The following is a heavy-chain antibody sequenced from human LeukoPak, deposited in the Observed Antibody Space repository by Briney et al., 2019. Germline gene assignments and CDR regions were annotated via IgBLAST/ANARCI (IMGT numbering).Heavy chain of an antibody. Sequence: SLRLSCAASGFTFDDYAMHWVRQAPGKGLEWVSGISWNSGNIGYADSVKGRFTISRDSAKNSLFLQLNSLRAEDTAMYYCAGDRGYLQFDYWGQGTLVTVSS. CDR1: GFTFDDYA. CDR2: ISWNSGNI. CDR3: AGDRGYLQFDY. J-gene: IGHJ4*02. V-gene: IGHV3-9*01. D-gene: IGHD3-10*01.